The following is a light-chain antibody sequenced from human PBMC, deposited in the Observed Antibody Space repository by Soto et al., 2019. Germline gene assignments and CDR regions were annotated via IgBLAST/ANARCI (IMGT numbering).Light chain of an antibody. V-gene: IGKV1-9*01. CDR2: AAS. Sequence: DIQLTQSPSFLSASVGDRVTITCRASQGISSYLAWYQQKPGKAPKLLIYAASTLQSGVPSRFSGSGSGTKFPLTISSLQPKDFATYYFQQVNSYPSTFGQGTKVEIK. CDR3: QQVNSYPST. CDR1: QGISSY. J-gene: IGKJ1*01.